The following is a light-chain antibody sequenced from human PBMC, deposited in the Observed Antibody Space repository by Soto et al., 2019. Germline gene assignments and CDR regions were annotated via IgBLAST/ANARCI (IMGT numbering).Light chain of an antibody. V-gene: IGLV2-8*01. CDR1: SSDVGGYSX. CDR3: SSYAGSNNFV. Sequence: QSVLTQPPSASGSPGQSVTISCTGTSSDVGGYSXVXXXXXXXXXXXXXXIYEVTKRPSGVPDRFSASKSGNTASLTVSGLQAEDEADYYCSSYAGSNNFVFGTGTKVTVL. CDR2: EVT. J-gene: IGLJ1*01.